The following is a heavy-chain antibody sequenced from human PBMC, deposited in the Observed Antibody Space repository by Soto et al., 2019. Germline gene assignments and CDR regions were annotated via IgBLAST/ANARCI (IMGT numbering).Heavy chain of an antibody. V-gene: IGHV1-58*01. CDR2: IVVGSGNT. D-gene: IGHD3-22*01. CDR3: AADKDYYDSSGYFPLPDY. Sequence: SVKVSCKASGYTFTTSAVQWVRQARGQSLEWIGWIVVGSGNTNYAQKFQERVTITRDMSTSTAYMELSSLRSEDTAVYYCAADKDYYDSSGYFPLPDYWGQGTLVTISS. CDR1: GYTFTTSA. J-gene: IGHJ4*02.